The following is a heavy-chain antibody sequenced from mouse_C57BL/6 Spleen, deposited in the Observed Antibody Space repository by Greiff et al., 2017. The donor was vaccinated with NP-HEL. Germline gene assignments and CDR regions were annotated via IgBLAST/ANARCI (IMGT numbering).Heavy chain of an antibody. D-gene: IGHD2-3*01. Sequence: VQLQQSGAELVRPGASVKLSCTASGFNIKDDYMHWVKQRPEQGLEWIGWIDPENGDTEYASKFQGKATITADTSSNTAYLQLSSLTSEDTAVYYCTICYDGYSWFAYWGKGTLVTVSA. V-gene: IGHV14-4*01. CDR2: IDPENGDT. J-gene: IGHJ3*01. CDR1: GFNIKDDY. CDR3: TICYDGYSWFAY.